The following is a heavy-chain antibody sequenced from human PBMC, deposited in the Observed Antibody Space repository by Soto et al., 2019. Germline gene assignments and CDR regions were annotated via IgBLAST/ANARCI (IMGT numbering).Heavy chain of an antibody. V-gene: IGHV4-31*03. J-gene: IGHJ6*04. Sequence: TLCLTCTVSGCSISSGGYYWSWIRQHPGKGLEWLGYIYYSGSTYYNPSLKSRVTISVDTSKNQFSLKLSSVTAADTSVYYCAREKEMSYAMDVRGKGTTVT. CDR1: GCSISSGGYY. CDR2: IYYSGST. CDR3: AREKEMSYAMDV.